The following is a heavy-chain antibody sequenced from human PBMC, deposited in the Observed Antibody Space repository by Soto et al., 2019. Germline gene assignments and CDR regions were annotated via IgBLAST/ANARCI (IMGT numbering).Heavy chain of an antibody. D-gene: IGHD5-18*01. CDR2: ISYDGSNK. CDR3: ARDLGVDTAMVAYGMDV. J-gene: IGHJ6*02. Sequence: GGSLRLSCAASGFTFSSYAMHWVRQAPCKGLEWVAVISYDGSNKYYADSVKGRFTISRDNSKNTLYLQMNSLRAEDTAVYYCARDLGVDTAMVAYGMDVWRQATTVTVSS. V-gene: IGHV3-30-3*01. CDR1: GFTFSSYA.